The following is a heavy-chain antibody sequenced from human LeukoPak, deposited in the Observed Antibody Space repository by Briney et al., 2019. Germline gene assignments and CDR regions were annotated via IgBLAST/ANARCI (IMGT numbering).Heavy chain of an antibody. V-gene: IGHV3-33*06. D-gene: IGHD4-17*01. J-gene: IGHJ4*02. Sequence: PGGSLRLSCAASGFTFSSYGMHWVRQAPGKGLEWVAVIWYDGSNKYYADSVKGRFTISRDNSKNTLYLLMNSLRAEDTAVYYCAKDVVDYGDYVFDYWGQGTLVTVSS. CDR3: AKDVVDYGDYVFDY. CDR2: IWYDGSNK. CDR1: GFTFSSYG.